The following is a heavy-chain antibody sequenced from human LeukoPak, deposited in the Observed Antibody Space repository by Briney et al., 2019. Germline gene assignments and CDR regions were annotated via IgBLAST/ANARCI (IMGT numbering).Heavy chain of an antibody. D-gene: IGHD1-1*01. V-gene: IGHV4-30-4*01. CDR2: IYYSGST. CDR3: ARDHNWNDGGNWFDP. J-gene: IGHJ5*02. Sequence: SETLSLTCTVPGGSISSGDYYWSWIRQPPGKGLEWIGYIYYSGSTYYNPSLKSRVTISVDTSKNQFSLKLSSVTAADTAVYYCARDHNWNDGGNWFDPWGQGTLVTVSS. CDR1: GGSISSGDYY.